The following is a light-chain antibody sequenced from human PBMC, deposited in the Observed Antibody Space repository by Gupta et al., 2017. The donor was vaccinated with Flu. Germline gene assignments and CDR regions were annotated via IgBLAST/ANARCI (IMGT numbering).Light chain of an antibody. CDR1: SSDIGGYNY. CDR3: RSSKNTNTLFL. Sequence: ITISCTGTSSDIGGYNYVSWYQQNPGKAPKLMICEVSNRPSGVSTRFSGSKSGKTDSLTIYGLQAEDEAEYYCRSSKNTNTLFLFGGGTKFTVL. J-gene: IGLJ2*01. CDR2: EVS. V-gene: IGLV2-14*01.